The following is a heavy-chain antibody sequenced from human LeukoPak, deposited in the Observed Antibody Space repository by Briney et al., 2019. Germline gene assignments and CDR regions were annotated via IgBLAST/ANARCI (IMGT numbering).Heavy chain of an antibody. D-gene: IGHD2-2*01. V-gene: IGHV1-69*04. CDR1: GGTFSSYA. CDR3: ALMVVLPSANVAFDV. Sequence: ASVKVSYKASGGTFSSYAISWVRQAPGQGLEWMGRIIPILGIANYAQKFQGRVTITADKSTSTAYMELSSLRSDDTAVYYCALMVVLPSANVAFDVWGRGTMVTVSS. J-gene: IGHJ3*01. CDR2: IIPILGIA.